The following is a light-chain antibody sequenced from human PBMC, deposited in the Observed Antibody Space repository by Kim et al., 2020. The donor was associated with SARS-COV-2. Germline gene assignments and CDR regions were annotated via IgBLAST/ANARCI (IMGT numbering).Light chain of an antibody. CDR2: DAS. Sequence: ASVGDRVTITCQASQDISNYLNWYQQKPGKAPKLLIYDASNLETGVPSRFSGSGSGTDFTFTISSLQPEDIATYYCQQYDNLPRWTFGQGTKVDIK. J-gene: IGKJ1*01. CDR1: QDISNY. V-gene: IGKV1-33*01. CDR3: QQYDNLPRWT.